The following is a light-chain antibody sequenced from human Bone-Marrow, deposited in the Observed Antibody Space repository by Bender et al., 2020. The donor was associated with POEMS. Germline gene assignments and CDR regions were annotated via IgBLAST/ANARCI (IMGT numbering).Light chain of an antibody. CDR2: RDS. J-gene: IGLJ2*01. V-gene: IGLV3-1*01. CDR1: RLGDKV. Sequence: SYDLSQPPSVSVSPGQTANITCSGDRLGDKVVCWYQQKPGQSPVQVIYRDSNRTSGIPERFSGSNSGNTDTLTITRAQPEDEADYFCQVWGYSTVVFGGGTKLTVL. CDR3: QVWGYSTVV.